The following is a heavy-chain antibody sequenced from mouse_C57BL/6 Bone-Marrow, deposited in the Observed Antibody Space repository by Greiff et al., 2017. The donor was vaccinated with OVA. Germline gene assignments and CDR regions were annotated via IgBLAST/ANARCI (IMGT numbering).Heavy chain of an antibody. CDR2: IHPNSGST. J-gene: IGHJ4*01. CDR1: GYTFTSYW. CDR3: ARWLLRLYYAMDY. Sequence: QVQLQQPGAELVKPGASVKLSCKASGYTFTSYWMHWVKQRPGQGLEWIGMIHPNSGSTNYNEKFKSKATLTVDKSSSTAYMQLSSLTSEDSAVYYCARWLLRLYYAMDYWGQGTSVTVPS. V-gene: IGHV1-64*01. D-gene: IGHD2-3*01.